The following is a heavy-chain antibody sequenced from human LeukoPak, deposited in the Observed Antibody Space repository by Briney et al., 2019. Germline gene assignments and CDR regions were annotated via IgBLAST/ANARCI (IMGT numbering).Heavy chain of an antibody. J-gene: IGHJ5*02. CDR1: GGSISNYY. V-gene: IGHV4-59*01. CDR3: ARGGFLDPFDP. CDR2: IHYSGNT. D-gene: IGHD1-1*01. Sequence: PSETLSLTCTLSGGSISNYYWNWMRQPPGKGLEWIGYIHYSGNTKYNPSLKSRLTISVDTSKNQFSLKLSSVTAADTAVYYCARGGFLDPFDPWGQGTLVTVSS.